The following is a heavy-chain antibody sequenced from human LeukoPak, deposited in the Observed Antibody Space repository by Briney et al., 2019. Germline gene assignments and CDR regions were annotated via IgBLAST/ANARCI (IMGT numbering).Heavy chain of an antibody. Sequence: PSETLSLTCTVSGVSISSYYWSWIRQPPGKGLEWIGYIYYSGSTNYNPSLKSRVTISVDTSKNQFSLKLSSVTAADTAVYYCARDRAAADPWGQGTLVTVSS. J-gene: IGHJ5*02. V-gene: IGHV4-59*01. CDR1: GVSISSYY. CDR3: ARDRAAADP. D-gene: IGHD6-13*01. CDR2: IYYSGST.